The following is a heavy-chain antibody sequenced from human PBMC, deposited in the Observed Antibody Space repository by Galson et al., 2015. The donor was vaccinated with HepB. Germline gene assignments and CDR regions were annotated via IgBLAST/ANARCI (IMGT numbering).Heavy chain of an antibody. D-gene: IGHD2-21*01. V-gene: IGHV3-48*04. CDR2: ISSSSSAI. CDR1: GFTFKTHS. Sequence: SLRLSCAASGFTFKTHSMNWVRQAPGKGLEWVPYISSSSSAIYYADSVKGRFTIFRDNAKNSLYLQMNSLRTADTAVYYCARDLPWSFRGYGMDVWGQGTTVTVSS. J-gene: IGHJ6*02. CDR3: ARDLPWSFRGYGMDV.